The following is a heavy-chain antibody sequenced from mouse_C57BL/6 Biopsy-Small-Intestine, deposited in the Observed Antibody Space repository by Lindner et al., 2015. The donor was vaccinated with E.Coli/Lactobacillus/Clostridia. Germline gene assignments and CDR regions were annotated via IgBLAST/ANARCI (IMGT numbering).Heavy chain of an antibody. J-gene: IGHJ4*01. CDR1: GYTLASSG. D-gene: IGHD3-3*01. V-gene: IGHV1-14*01. CDR2: SGAYNGDT. CDR3: AREFRGGGTN. Sequence: SVKVSCKASGYTLASSGLTWVRQAPGQGLEWMGWSGAYNGDTKYAQKLQGRVTMTTDTSTDTAYMELRSLRSDDTAVYYCAREFRGGGTNWGQGTLVTVSS.